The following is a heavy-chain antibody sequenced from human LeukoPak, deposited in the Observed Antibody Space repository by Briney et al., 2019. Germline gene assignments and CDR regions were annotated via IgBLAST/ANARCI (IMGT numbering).Heavy chain of an antibody. D-gene: IGHD3-22*01. CDR2: IYHSGST. CDR1: GYSISSGYY. Sequence: SETLSLTCTVSGYSISSGYYWSWIRQPPGKGLEWIGSIYHSGSTYYNPSLKSRVTISVDTSKNQFSLKLSSVTAADTAVYYCARDDSSGYHPDDAFDIWGQGTMVTVSS. CDR3: ARDDSSGYHPDDAFDI. V-gene: IGHV4-38-2*02. J-gene: IGHJ3*02.